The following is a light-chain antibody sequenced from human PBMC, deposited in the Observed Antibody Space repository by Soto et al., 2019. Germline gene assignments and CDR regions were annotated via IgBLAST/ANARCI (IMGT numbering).Light chain of an antibody. CDR3: SSYAGSPKRV. J-gene: IGLJ1*01. V-gene: IGLV2-8*01. Sequence: QSVLAQPPSASGSPGQSVTISCTGTSSDVGGYNYVSWYQQHPGKAPKLMIYEVSKRPSGVPDRFSGSKSGNTASLTVSGLQAEDEADYYCSSYAGSPKRVFGTGTKVTV. CDR2: EVS. CDR1: SSDVGGYNY.